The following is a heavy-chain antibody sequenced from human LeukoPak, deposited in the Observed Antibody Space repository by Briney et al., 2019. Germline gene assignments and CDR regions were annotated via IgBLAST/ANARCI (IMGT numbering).Heavy chain of an antibody. V-gene: IGHV3-33*06. D-gene: IGHD5-12*01. J-gene: IGHJ4*02. Sequence: PGGSLRLSCAASGFTSSKFGMHWVRQTPGKGLEWVALVWNDGSKNYYADSVKGRFTISRDNSKDTLYLLLNSLRAEDTAVYYCAKDWSLGYGCLDYWGQGTLVTVSS. CDR3: AKDWSLGYGCLDY. CDR2: VWNDGSKN. CDR1: GFTSSKFG.